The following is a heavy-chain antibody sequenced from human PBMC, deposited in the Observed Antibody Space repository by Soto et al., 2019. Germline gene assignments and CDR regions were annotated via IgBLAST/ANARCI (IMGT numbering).Heavy chain of an antibody. CDR3: ARGKEAYYYGSNNAVYAFDI. J-gene: IGHJ3*02. D-gene: IGHD3-22*01. CDR1: GGTFSSYA. CDR2: IIPIFGTA. V-gene: IGHV1-69*06. Sequence: SVKVSCKASGGTFSSYAISWVRQAPGQGLEWMGGIIPIFGTANYAQKFQGRVTITADKSTSTAYMELSSLRSEDTAVYYCARGKEAYYYGSNNAVYAFDIWGQGTMVTVSS.